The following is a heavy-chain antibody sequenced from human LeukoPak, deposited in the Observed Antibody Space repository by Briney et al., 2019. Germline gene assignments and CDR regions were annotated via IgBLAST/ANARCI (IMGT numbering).Heavy chain of an antibody. J-gene: IGHJ4*02. D-gene: IGHD6-13*01. CDR2: ISGSGGST. Sequence: GGSLRLSCAASGFTFSSYAMSWVRQAPGKGLEWVSAISGSGGSTYYADSVKGRFTISRDNSKNTLYLQMNSLRAEDTAVYYCAKGRSTSWRASYYFDFWGQGTLVTVSS. CDR1: GFTFSSYA. V-gene: IGHV3-23*01. CDR3: AKGRSTSWRASYYFDF.